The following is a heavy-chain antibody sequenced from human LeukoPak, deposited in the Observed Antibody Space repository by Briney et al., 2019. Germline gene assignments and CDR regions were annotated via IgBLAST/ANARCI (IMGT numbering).Heavy chain of an antibody. CDR3: ATAKGYCSGTSCSTNFDY. V-gene: IGHV4-39*01. CDR1: GGSISSISYY. J-gene: IGHJ4*02. Sequence: PSETLSLTCTVSGGSISSISYYWGWIRQPPGKGLEGIESIYYSGSTYYNPSLKSRVTISVDTSKHQFSLKLSSVTAADTAVYYCATAKGYCSGTSCSTNFDYWGQGTLVTVSS. D-gene: IGHD2-2*01. CDR2: IYYSGST.